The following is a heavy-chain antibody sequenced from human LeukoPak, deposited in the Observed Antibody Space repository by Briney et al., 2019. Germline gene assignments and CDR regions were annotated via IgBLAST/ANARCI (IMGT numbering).Heavy chain of an antibody. CDR1: GGSFSGYY. Sequence: PSETLSLTCAVYGGSFSGYYWSWIRQPPGKGLEWIGEINHSGSTNYNPSLTSRVTISVDTSKNQFSLKLSSVTAADTAVYYCARQGSDSSGLYWGQGTLVTVSS. CDR3: ARQGSDSSGLY. V-gene: IGHV4-34*01. J-gene: IGHJ4*02. CDR2: INHSGST. D-gene: IGHD3-22*01.